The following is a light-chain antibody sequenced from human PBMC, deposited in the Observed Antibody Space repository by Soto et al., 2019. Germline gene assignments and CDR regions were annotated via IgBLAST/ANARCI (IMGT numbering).Light chain of an antibody. CDR1: QSIGTN. V-gene: IGKV3-11*01. Sequence: ETVMTQSPATLSVSPGDRVTLSCRASQSIGTNLLWLQQSPGQPPRLLIYEASKRATGIPARFSGSGSGTDFTLTISSLESEDIAVYYCQQRGDWPPLTFGGGTKVEI. CDR3: QQRGDWPPLT. J-gene: IGKJ4*01. CDR2: EAS.